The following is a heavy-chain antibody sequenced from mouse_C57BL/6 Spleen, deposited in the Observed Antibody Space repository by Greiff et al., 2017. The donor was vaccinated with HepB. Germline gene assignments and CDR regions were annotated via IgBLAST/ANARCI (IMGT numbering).Heavy chain of an antibody. CDR2: IDPANGNT. V-gene: IGHV14-3*01. Sequence: VQLQQSVAELVRPGASVKLSCTASGFNIKNTYMHWVNQRPEQGLEWIGRIDPANGNTKYAPKFQGKATITADTSSNTAYLQLSSLTSEDTAIYYWVGIYDGYYEGFAYWGQGTLVTVSA. CDR1: GFNIKNTY. J-gene: IGHJ3*01. CDR3: VGIYDGYYEGFAY. D-gene: IGHD2-3*01.